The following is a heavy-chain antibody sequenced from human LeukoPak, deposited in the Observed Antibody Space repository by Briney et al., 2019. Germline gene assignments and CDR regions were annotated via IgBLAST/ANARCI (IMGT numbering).Heavy chain of an antibody. Sequence: PGGSLRLSCAASGFTFSNAWMSWVRQAPGKGLEWVGRIKSKTDGGTTDYAAPVKGRFTISRDDSKNTLYLQMNSLKTEDTAVYYCLGGGSGSYYLNYFDYWGQGTLVTVSS. CDR1: GFTFSNAW. J-gene: IGHJ4*02. CDR2: IKSKTDGGTT. CDR3: LGGGSGSYYLNYFDY. D-gene: IGHD3-10*01. V-gene: IGHV3-15*01.